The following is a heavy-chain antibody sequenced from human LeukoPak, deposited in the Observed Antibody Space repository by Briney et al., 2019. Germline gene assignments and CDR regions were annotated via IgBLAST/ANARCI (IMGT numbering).Heavy chain of an antibody. CDR1: GFTFSRYP. CDR3: AKVPCHKYYYYYGMAV. V-gene: IGHV3-23*01. CDR2: IRGSGGDT. J-gene: IGHJ6*02. Sequence: GGSLRLSCAASGFTFSRYPMSRVRQAPGKGLEWVSAIRGSGGDTYYADSVKGRFTISRDNSKNTLYLQMNSLRAEDTAVYYCAKVPCHKYYYYYGMAVWGQGTTVTVSS.